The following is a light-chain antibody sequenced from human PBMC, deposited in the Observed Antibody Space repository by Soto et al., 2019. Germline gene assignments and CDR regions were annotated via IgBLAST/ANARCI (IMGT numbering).Light chain of an antibody. CDR3: SSYAGSKNLV. J-gene: IGLJ2*01. CDR1: SSDVGSYNY. V-gene: IGLV2-8*01. CDR2: EVS. Sequence: QSALTQPPSASGSPGQSVTISCTGTSSDVGSYNYVSWYQQHPGKAPKLMIYEVSQRPSGVPDRFSGSKSGNTASLTVSGLKAEDEADYYCSSYAGSKNLVFGGGTKLTVL.